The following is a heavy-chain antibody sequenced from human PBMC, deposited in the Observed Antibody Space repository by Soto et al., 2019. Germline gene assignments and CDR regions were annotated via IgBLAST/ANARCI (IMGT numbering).Heavy chain of an antibody. Sequence: SETLSLTCTVSGGSINSGGYYWYCIRQHPGKGLEWIGYIYHSGSTYYNPSLKSRVTISVDRSKNQFSLKLSSVTAADTAVYYCARRRGFPYYYGMDVWGQGTTVTVSS. V-gene: IGHV4-30-2*01. CDR3: ARRRGFPYYYGMDV. CDR2: IYHSGST. J-gene: IGHJ6*02. CDR1: GGSINSGGYY. D-gene: IGHD5-12*01.